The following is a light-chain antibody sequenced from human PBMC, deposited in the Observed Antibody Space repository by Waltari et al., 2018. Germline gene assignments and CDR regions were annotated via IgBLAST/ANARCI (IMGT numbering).Light chain of an antibody. J-gene: IGKJ4*01. CDR2: ETS. CDR1: RTIRTL. V-gene: IGKV1-5*03. Sequence: DIQMTQSPSTLSASVGDRVTISCRARRTIRTLFAWYQQKPGKAPKLLIYETSRLESGVPSRFSGSGSGTVFTLTISSLQPDDFATYYCQQYNSYSTFGGGTKVEIK. CDR3: QQYNSYST.